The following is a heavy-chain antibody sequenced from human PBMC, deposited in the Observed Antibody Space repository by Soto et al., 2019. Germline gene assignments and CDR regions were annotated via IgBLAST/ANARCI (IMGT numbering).Heavy chain of an antibody. CDR2: VNPSIGAT. D-gene: IGHD3-3*01. CDR1: GYTFTCYY. Sequence: VKVSCKASGYTFTCYYMHWVRQAPGQGLEWMGIVNPSIGATNYAQNFRGRVTMTRDTSTSTVYMELSSLTSEDTAVYYCARDHRIQYDSKGYYGLDVWGQGTTVTVSS. J-gene: IGHJ6*02. CDR3: ARDHRIQYDSKGYYGLDV. V-gene: IGHV1-46*01.